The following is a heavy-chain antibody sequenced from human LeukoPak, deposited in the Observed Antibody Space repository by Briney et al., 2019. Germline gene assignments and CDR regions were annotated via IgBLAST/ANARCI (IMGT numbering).Heavy chain of an antibody. J-gene: IGHJ4*02. D-gene: IGHD2-15*01. CDR3: ARGGSYPFFY. V-gene: IGHV4-59*01. CDR1: GGSISSXY. Sequence: TXSGGSISSXYWSWIRQPPGKGLEWIGYIYYSASTNYNPSLKSRVTISVDTSKHQFSLMLSSVTAADTSVYYCARGGSYPFFYWGQLILVTVSS. CDR2: IYYSAST.